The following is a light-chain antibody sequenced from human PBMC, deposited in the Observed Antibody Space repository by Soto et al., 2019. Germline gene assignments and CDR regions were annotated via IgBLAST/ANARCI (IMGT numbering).Light chain of an antibody. V-gene: IGKV3-15*01. CDR3: QQYNNWPPG. CDR2: GAS. J-gene: IGKJ2*03. CDR1: QSVTSN. Sequence: IVMTQSPATLSVSPGERATLSCRASQSVTSNLAWYQQKPGQAPRLLIYGASTRATGIPARFSGSGSGTEFTLTISSLQSEDFAVYYGQQYNNWPPGFGQGTKLEIK.